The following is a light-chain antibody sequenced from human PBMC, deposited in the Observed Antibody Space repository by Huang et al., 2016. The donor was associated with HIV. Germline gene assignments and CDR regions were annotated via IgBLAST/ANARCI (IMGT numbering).Light chain of an antibody. V-gene: IGKV3-20*01. CDR2: GAS. CDR1: QSVHSSSY. Sequence: ELVLTQSPGTLSLAPGERATLSCRARQSVHSSSYLAWYQQKPGQAPRLLLYGASSRATGIPDRISGIGSGTDFTLTISRLEPEDSAVYYCHQYGRSPGTFGQGTKVEIE. J-gene: IGKJ1*01. CDR3: HQYGRSPGT.